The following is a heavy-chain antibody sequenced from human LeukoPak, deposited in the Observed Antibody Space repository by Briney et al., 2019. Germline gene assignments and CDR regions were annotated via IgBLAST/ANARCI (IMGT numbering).Heavy chain of an antibody. J-gene: IGHJ4*02. Sequence: GGSLRLSCAASGFTFSSYAMNWARQAPGKGLEWASGFSGSGGSTYYADSVKGRFTISRDNSKNTLYLQMNSLRAEDTAVYYCAKGHSSGCSSFDYWGQGTLVTVSS. CDR1: GFTFSSYA. CDR2: FSGSGGST. CDR3: AKGHSSGCSSFDY. V-gene: IGHV3-23*01. D-gene: IGHD6-25*01.